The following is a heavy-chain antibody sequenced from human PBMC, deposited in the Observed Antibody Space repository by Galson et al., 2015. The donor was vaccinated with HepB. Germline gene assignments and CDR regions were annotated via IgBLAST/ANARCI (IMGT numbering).Heavy chain of an antibody. V-gene: IGHV3-23*01. CDR2: ISGSGGST. J-gene: IGHJ5*02. CDR1: GFTFSSYA. D-gene: IGHD6-19*01. Sequence: SLRLSCAASGFTFSSYAMSWVRQAPGKGLEWVSAISGSGGSTYYADSVKGRFTISRDNSKNTLYVQMNSLRAEDTAVYYCARDPISVAAWFDPWGQGTLVTVSS. CDR3: ARDPISVAAWFDP.